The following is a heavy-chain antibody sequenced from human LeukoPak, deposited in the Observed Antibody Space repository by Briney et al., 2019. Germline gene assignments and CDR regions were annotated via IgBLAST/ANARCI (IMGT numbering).Heavy chain of an antibody. D-gene: IGHD6-13*01. V-gene: IGHV3-21*01. CDR1: GFTFSSYS. Sequence: KSRGSLRLSCAASGFTFSSYSMNWVRQAPGKGLEWVSSISSSSSYIYYADSVKGRFTISRDNAKNSLYLQMNSLRAEDTAVYYCARDPCSSNFDYWGQGTLSPSPQ. J-gene: IGHJ4*02. CDR2: ISSSSSYI. CDR3: ARDPCSSNFDY.